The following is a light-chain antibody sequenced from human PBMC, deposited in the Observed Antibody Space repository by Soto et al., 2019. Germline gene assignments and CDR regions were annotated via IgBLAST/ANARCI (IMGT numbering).Light chain of an antibody. CDR3: SSYTSGITV. V-gene: IGLV2-14*01. CDR1: SSDVGGSNY. CDR2: EVT. Sequence: QSALTQPASVSGSPGQSITISCTGTSSDVGGSNYVSWYQQHPGKAPKLMIYEVTNRPSGVSNRFSGSKSGNTASLTISGLQAEDEADYYCSSYTSGITVFGGGTKVTVL. J-gene: IGLJ3*02.